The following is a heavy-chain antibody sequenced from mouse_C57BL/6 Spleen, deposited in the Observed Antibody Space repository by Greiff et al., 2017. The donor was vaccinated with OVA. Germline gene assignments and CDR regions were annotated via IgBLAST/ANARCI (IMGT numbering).Heavy chain of an antibody. J-gene: IGHJ2*01. V-gene: IGHV1-64*01. D-gene: IGHD1-1*01. Sequence: QVQLQQPGAELVKPGASVKLSCKASGYTFTSYWMHWVKQRPGQGLEWIGMIHPNSGSTNYNEKFKSKATLTVDKSSSTAYMQLSSLTSEDSAVYYCARGVYSFHYFAYWGQGTTLTVSS. CDR3: ARGVYSFHYFAY. CDR2: IHPNSGST. CDR1: GYTFTSYW.